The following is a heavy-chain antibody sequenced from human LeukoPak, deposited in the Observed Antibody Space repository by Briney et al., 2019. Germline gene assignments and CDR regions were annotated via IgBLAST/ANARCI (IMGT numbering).Heavy chain of an antibody. V-gene: IGHV4-34*01. CDR1: GGSFSGYY. J-gene: IGHJ4*02. CDR2: INHSGTT. CDR3: ARGWITFGGVITN. D-gene: IGHD3-16*02. Sequence: SETLSLTCAVYGGSFSGYYWSWIRQPPGKGLEWIGEINHSGTTDYNPSLKSRVTISVDTPKNQFSLKLSSVTAADTAVYYCARGWITFGGVITNWGQGTLVTVSS.